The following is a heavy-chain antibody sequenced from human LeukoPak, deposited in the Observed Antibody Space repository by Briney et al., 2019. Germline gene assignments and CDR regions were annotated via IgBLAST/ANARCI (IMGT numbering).Heavy chain of an antibody. Sequence: SETLSLTCTVSGYSISSGYYWGWIRQPPGKGLEWIGSIYYSGSTYYNPSLKSRVTISVDTSKNQFSLKLSSVTAADTAVYFCARGPYSYDSSGAFDIWGQGTMVTVSS. D-gene: IGHD3-22*01. V-gene: IGHV4-38-2*02. CDR2: IYYSGST. CDR1: GYSISSGYY. J-gene: IGHJ3*02. CDR3: ARGPYSYDSSGAFDI.